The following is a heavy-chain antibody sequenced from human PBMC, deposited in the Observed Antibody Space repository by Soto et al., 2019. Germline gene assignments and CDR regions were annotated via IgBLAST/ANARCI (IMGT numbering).Heavy chain of an antibody. Sequence: GGSLRLSCAASGFTFSSSAMHWVRQAPGKGLEWVATISHDGINKYYADSMKGPFTISRDNSKNTLYLQMNTLRPEDTAVYYCARGADWFDSWGQGTLVTV. CDR1: GFTFSSSA. V-gene: IGHV3-30-3*01. J-gene: IGHJ5*01. CDR2: ISHDGINK. CDR3: ARGADWFDS.